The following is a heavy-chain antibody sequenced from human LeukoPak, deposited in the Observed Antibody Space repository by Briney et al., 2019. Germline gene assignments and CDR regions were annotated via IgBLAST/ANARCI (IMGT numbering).Heavy chain of an antibody. CDR1: GGSISSGSYY. D-gene: IGHD2-15*01. CDR2: IYTSGST. V-gene: IGHV4-61*02. CDR3: ARGPNVVVVAATYGDY. J-gene: IGHJ4*02. Sequence: SETLSLTCTVSGGSISSGSYYWSWIRQPAGKGLEWIGRIYTSGSTNYNPSLKSRVTISVDTSKNQFSLKLSSVTAADTAVYYCARGPNVVVVAATYGDYWGQGTLVTVSS.